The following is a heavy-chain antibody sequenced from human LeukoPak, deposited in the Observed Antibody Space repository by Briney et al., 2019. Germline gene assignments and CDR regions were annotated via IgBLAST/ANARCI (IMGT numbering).Heavy chain of an antibody. CDR2: IYHSGST. Sequence: PGGSLRLSCAASGFTFSDYYMSWIRQPPGKGLEWIGSIYHSGSTYYNPSLKSRVTISVDTSKNQFSLKLSSVTAADTAVYYCARDKWAATGAFDIWGQGTMVTVSS. CDR3: ARDKWAATGAFDI. J-gene: IGHJ3*02. D-gene: IGHD1-26*01. CDR1: GFTFSDYY. V-gene: IGHV4-38-2*02.